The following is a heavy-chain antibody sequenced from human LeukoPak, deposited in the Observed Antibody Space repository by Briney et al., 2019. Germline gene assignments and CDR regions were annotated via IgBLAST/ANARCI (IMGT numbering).Heavy chain of an antibody. CDR3: AKGLRADYYYYGMDV. J-gene: IGHJ6*02. CDR2: ISGSGGST. CDR1: GFTFSSYA. D-gene: IGHD6-19*01. Sequence: GGSLRLSCAASGFTFSSYAMSWVRQAPGKGLEWVSAISGSGGSTYYADSVKGRFTISRDNSKNTLYLQMNSLRAEDTAVYYCAKGLRADYYYYGMDVWGQGTTVIVSS. V-gene: IGHV3-23*01.